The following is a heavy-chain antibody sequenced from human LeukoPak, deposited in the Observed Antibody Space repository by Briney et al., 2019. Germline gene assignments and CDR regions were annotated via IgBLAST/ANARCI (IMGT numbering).Heavy chain of an antibody. V-gene: IGHV3-9*01. CDR1: GFTFDNYA. CDR3: ARAYKDRSLAGKKEFFQH. J-gene: IGHJ1*01. Sequence: LTGRSLRLSCAASGFTFDNYAMNWVRQVPGKGLEWISLISWNSGTIGYVDSVKGRFTISRDNANNFLYLQMNSLRAEDTALYYCARAYKDRSLAGKKEFFQHWGQGTLVTVSS. D-gene: IGHD6-19*01. CDR2: ISWNSGTI.